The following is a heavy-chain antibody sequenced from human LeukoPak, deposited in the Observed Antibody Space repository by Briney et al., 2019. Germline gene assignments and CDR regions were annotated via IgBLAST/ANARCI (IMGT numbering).Heavy chain of an antibody. Sequence: GGSLRLSCAASGFTFSNYAMTWVRQAPGKGLEWVSTISGSGDSTYYADSVKGRFTISRDNSKNTLYLQMNTLRAEDTAVYYCAKDRRLAAFDYGGQGTLVTVSS. V-gene: IGHV3-23*01. J-gene: IGHJ4*02. CDR1: GFTFSNYA. D-gene: IGHD6-25*01. CDR3: AKDRRLAAFDY. CDR2: ISGSGDST.